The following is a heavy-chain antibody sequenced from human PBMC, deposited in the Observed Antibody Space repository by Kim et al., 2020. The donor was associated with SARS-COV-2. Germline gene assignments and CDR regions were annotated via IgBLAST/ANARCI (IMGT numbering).Heavy chain of an antibody. J-gene: IGHJ2*01. CDR3: ARHIWIAARPGYWYFDL. Sequence: LKNRVTISADTSKNQFSRKLSSVTAADTAVYYCARHIWIAARPGYWYFDLWGRGTLVTVSS. D-gene: IGHD6-6*01. V-gene: IGHV4-39*01.